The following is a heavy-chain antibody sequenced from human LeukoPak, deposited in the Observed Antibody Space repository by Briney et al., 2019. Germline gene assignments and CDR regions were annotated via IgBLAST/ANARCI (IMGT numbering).Heavy chain of an antibody. CDR3: ATYDILTANWFDP. CDR1: GYTLTELS. Sequence: GASVKVSCKLSGYTLTELSMHWVRQAPGKGLEWMGGFDPEDGETIYAQKFQGRVTMTEDTSTDTAYMELSSLRSEDTAVYYCATYDILTANWFDPWGQGTLVTVSS. V-gene: IGHV1-24*01. J-gene: IGHJ5*02. D-gene: IGHD3-9*01. CDR2: FDPEDGET.